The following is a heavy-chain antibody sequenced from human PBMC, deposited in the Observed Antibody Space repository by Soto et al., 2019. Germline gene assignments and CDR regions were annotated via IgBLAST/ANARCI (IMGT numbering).Heavy chain of an antibody. CDR3: STDHDGSGSYYIALCT. D-gene: IGHD3-10*01. J-gene: IGHJ5*02. CDR1: GFTFRDAC. CDR2: IKKIPEGGTT. Sequence: QLVESGGGLVKPGGSLTLSCAASGFTFRDACMTWVRQAPGKGLEWVGRIKKIPEGGTTDFAAPVKGRFTISRDDSKNTLYLHMNSLKSEDTAVYYCSTDHDGSGSYYIALCTWGQGNLVTVSS. V-gene: IGHV3-15*01.